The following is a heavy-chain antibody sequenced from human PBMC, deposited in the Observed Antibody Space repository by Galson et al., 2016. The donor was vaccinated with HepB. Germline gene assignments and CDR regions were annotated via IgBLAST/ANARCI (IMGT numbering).Heavy chain of an antibody. CDR3: AIGLSGYYGSGTYYTDEGAFDI. J-gene: IGHJ3*02. CDR1: GFTVSSIY. V-gene: IGHV3-66*01. Sequence: SLRLSCAASGFTVSSIYMSWVRQAPGKGLKWVSTIYSGGTTYYTESVKGRFTISRDNSKNTLYLQVNSLRAEDTAVYYCAIGLSGYYGSGTYYTDEGAFDIWGQGTMVTVSS. D-gene: IGHD3-10*01. CDR2: IYSGGTT.